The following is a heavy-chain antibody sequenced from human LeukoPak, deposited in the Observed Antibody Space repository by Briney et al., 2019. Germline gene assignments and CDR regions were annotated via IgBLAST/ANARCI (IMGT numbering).Heavy chain of an antibody. CDR3: TRIKWDLTYFDY. D-gene: IGHD1-26*01. J-gene: IGHJ4*02. CDR2: INVDGSSI. V-gene: IGHV3-74*01. CDR1: GFTLNNYW. Sequence: GESLRLSCAASGFTLNNYWMHWVRHAPGKGLVWVSRINVDGSSISYADSVKGRFTISRDNARNTLYLQMNSLRAEDTAVYYCTRIKWDLTYFDYWGQGTLVTASS.